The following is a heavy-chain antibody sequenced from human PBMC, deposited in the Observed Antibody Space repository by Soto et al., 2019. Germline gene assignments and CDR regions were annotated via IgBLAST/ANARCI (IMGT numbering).Heavy chain of an antibody. CDR1: GFTFSTYA. Sequence: EVQLVESGGGLAQPGGSLRLSCATSGFTFSTYAMHWVRQAPGKGLEYVSAISSNGRSTYYANSVKGRFTISRDNSKNTPYLQMDSLRAEDMAVYYCARDRCTNGVCYAPSDYWGQGTLVTVSS. D-gene: IGHD2-8*01. J-gene: IGHJ4*02. V-gene: IGHV3-64*01. CDR2: ISSNGRST. CDR3: ARDRCTNGVCYAPSDY.